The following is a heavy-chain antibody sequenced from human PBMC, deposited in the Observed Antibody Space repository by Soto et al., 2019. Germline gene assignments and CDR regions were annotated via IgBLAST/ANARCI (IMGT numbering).Heavy chain of an antibody. CDR1: GFTFSSYS. Sequence: EVHLVESGGGLVQPGGSLRLSCAASGFTFSSYSLNWVRQAPGKGLEWVSYITSSGTTVYYADSVRGRFTISIDNAKISLYLQMNSLRDDDTAVYYCARGSSNWAYYFDFWGQGTLVTVSS. J-gene: IGHJ4*02. CDR3: ARGSSNWAYYFDF. CDR2: ITSSGTTV. V-gene: IGHV3-48*02. D-gene: IGHD6-13*01.